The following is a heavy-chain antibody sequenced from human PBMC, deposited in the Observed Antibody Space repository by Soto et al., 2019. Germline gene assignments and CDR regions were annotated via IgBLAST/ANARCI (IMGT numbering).Heavy chain of an antibody. CDR3: ARREIQGPIDY. CDR1: GGSISSSNW. J-gene: IGHJ4*02. Sequence: SETPSLTCAVSGGSISSSNWWSWVRQPPGKGLEWIGEIYHSGSTNYNPSLKSRVTISVDKSKNQFSLKLSSVTAVDTAVYYCARREIQGPIDYWGQGTLVTVSS. D-gene: IGHD1-26*01. CDR2: IYHSGST. V-gene: IGHV4-4*02.